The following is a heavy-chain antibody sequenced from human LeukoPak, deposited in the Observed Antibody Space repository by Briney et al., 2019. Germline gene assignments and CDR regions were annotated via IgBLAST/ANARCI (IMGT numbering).Heavy chain of an antibody. D-gene: IGHD6-13*01. CDR2: IIPIFGTA. CDR1: GGTFSSYA. J-gene: IGHJ5*02. V-gene: IGHV1-69*05. CDR3: ARGDSSWYRYWFDP. Sequence: RASVKVSCKASGGTFSSYAISWVRQAPGQGLEWMGGIIPIFGTANYAQKFQARVTMTTDTSTSTAYMELRSLRSDDTAVYYCARGDSSWYRYWFDPWGQGTLVTVSS.